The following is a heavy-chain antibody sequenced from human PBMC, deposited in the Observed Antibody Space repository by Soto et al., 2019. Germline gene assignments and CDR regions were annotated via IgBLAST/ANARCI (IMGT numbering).Heavy chain of an antibody. CDR1: GGSIRGYY. D-gene: IGHD3-22*01. CDR2: IFYSGST. V-gene: IGHV4-59*01. CDR3: ARSYYYESSGYYSNDY. J-gene: IGHJ4*02. Sequence: SETLSLTCTVSGGSIRGYYWSWIRQPPGKGLEWIGYIFYSGSTNYNPSLKSRVTISVDTSRNQFSLKLSSVTAADTAVYYCARSYYYESSGYYSNDYWGQGTLVTSPQ.